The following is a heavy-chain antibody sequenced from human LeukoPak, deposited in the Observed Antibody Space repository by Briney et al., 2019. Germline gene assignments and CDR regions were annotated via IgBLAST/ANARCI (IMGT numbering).Heavy chain of an antibody. V-gene: IGHV3-73*01. D-gene: IGHD1-26*01. J-gene: IGHJ3*02. CDR1: GFTLSGSA. CDR3: ARDLLQGSYSPDAFDI. CDR2: IRSKANSYAT. Sequence: GGSLKLSCAASGFTLSGSAMHWVRQASGKGLEWVGRIRSKANSYATAYAASVKGRFTISRDDSKNTAYLQMNSLRAEDTAVYYCARDLLQGSYSPDAFDIWGQGTMVTVSS.